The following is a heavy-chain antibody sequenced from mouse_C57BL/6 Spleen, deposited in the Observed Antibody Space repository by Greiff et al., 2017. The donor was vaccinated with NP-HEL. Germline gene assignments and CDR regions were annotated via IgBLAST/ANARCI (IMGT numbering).Heavy chain of an antibody. V-gene: IGHV1-52*01. J-gene: IGHJ1*03. Sequence: QVQLQQPGAELVRPGSSVKLSCKASGYTFTSYWMHWVKQRPIQGLEWIGNIDPSDSETHYNQKFKDKATLTVDKSSSTAYMQLSSLTSEDSAVYYCARPPYYGNSGGYFDVWGTGTTVTVSS. CDR2: IDPSDSET. CDR3: ARPPYYGNSGGYFDV. CDR1: GYTFTSYW. D-gene: IGHD1-1*01.